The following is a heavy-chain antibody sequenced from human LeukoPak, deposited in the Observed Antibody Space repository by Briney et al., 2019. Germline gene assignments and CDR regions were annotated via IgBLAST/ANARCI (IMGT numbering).Heavy chain of an antibody. V-gene: IGHV4-34*01. Sequence: SETLSLTCAVYGGSFSGYYWSWIRQPPGEGLEWIGEINHSGSTNYNPSLKSRVTISVDTSKNQFSLKLSSVTAADTAVYYCARGPRVVVPAAISNYFDYWGQGTLVTVSS. CDR1: GGSFSGYY. CDR2: INHSGST. CDR3: ARGPRVVVPAAISNYFDY. J-gene: IGHJ4*02. D-gene: IGHD2-2*02.